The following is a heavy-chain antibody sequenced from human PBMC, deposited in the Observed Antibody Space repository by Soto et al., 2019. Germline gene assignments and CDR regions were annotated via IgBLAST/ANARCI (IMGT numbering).Heavy chain of an antibody. CDR1: GGTFSSYA. D-gene: IGHD6-13*01. V-gene: IGHV1-69*01. J-gene: IGHJ3*02. CDR2: IITIFGTA. Sequence: QVQLVQAGAEVNKPGSSVKVSCKASGGTFSSYAISWVRQAPGQGLEWMGGIITIFGTANDAEKFQGRVTITADESTSTAYMKLSSLRSEDTEVYYCARDTGYSSSWYAFDIWGQGTMVTVSS. CDR3: ARDTGYSSSWYAFDI.